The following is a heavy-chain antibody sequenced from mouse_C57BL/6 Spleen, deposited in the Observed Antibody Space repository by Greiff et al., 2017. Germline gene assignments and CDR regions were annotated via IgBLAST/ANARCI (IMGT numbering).Heavy chain of an antibody. Sequence: EVMLVESGGGLVQPGGSLKLSCAASGFTFSDYYMYWVRQTPEKRLEWVAYISNGGGSTYYPDTVKGRFTISRDNAKNTLYLQMSRLKSEDTAMYYCATPLDYWGQGTSVTVSS. V-gene: IGHV5-12*01. CDR2: ISNGGGST. CDR1: GFTFSDYY. J-gene: IGHJ4*01. CDR3: ATPLDY.